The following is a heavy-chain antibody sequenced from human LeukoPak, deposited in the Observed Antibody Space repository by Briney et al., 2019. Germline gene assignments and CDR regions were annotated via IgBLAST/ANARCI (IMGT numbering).Heavy chain of an antibody. CDR1: GFTFSSYA. J-gene: IGHJ4*02. V-gene: IGHV3-23*01. D-gene: IGHD1-26*01. Sequence: GGSLRLSCAASGFTFSSYAMSWVRQAPGKGLEWVSGISSGGGGIYYADSVKGRFTISRDNSKNTLNLQMNSLRVEDTAVYYCAKKGLVGATDLRAFDYWGQGTLVTVSS. CDR3: AKKGLVGATDLRAFDY. CDR2: ISSGGGGI.